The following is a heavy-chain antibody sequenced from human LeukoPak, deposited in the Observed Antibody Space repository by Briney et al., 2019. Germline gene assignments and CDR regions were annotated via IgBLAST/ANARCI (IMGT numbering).Heavy chain of an antibody. Sequence: GGSLRLSCAASGLTLGSYWMSWVRQAPGKGLEWVANINEDESEKYYVDSVKGRFTISRDNAKNSLYLQMNSLRAEDTAVYYCARAKVTNDYWGQATLVTVSS. CDR2: INEDESEK. CDR1: GLTLGSYW. D-gene: IGHD4-17*01. CDR3: ARAKVTNDY. J-gene: IGHJ4*02. V-gene: IGHV3-7*03.